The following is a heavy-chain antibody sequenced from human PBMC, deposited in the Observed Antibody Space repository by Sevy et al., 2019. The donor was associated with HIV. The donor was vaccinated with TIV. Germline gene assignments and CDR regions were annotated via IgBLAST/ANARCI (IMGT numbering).Heavy chain of an antibody. CDR3: SRGVISPVADV. CDR2: ISYDGSNK. J-gene: IGHJ6*02. Sequence: GGSLRLSCAASGFTFSSYAMHWVRQAPGKGLEWVAVISYDGSNKYYADSVKGRFTISRDNSKNTLYLQMNSLRAEDTAVYYCSRGVISPVADVWGQGTTVTVSS. D-gene: IGHD2-21*01. CDR1: GFTFSSYA. V-gene: IGHV3-30-3*01.